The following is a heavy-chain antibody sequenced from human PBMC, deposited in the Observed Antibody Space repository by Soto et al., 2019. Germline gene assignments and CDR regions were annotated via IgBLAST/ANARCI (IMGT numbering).Heavy chain of an antibody. Sequence: PGGSLRLSCAASGLTFSSYWMIWVRRAPGKGLEWVANIKQDGSEKYYVDSVKGRFTISRDNAKNSLYLQMNSLRAEDTAVYYCARDYKRLRAGTRGASDYYYGMDVWGQGTTVTVSS. J-gene: IGHJ6*02. CDR2: IKQDGSEK. CDR3: ARDYKRLRAGTRGASDYYYGMDV. D-gene: IGHD1-1*01. CDR1: GLTFSSYW. V-gene: IGHV3-7*01.